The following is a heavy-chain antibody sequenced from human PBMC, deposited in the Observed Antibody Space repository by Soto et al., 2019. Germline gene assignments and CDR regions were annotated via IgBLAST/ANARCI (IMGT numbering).Heavy chain of an antibody. CDR3: ASHSYGYFPHYYHGMDV. V-gene: IGHV1-69*12. CDR2: IIPIFGTA. CDR1: GGTFSSYA. J-gene: IGHJ6*02. Sequence: QVQLVQSGAEVKKPGSSVKVSCKASGGTFSSYACSWVRQAPGQGLEWMGGIIPIFGTANYAQKFQGRVTITADESTSTAYMELSSLRSEDTAVYYCASHSYGYFPHYYHGMDVWGQGTTVTVSS. D-gene: IGHD5-18*01.